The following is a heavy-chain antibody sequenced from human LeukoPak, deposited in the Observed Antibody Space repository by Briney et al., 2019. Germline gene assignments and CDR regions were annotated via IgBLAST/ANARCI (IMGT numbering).Heavy chain of an antibody. CDR3: RYYDILTGSYQPDY. CDR2: IRSKANNYAT. J-gene: IGHJ4*02. D-gene: IGHD3-9*01. CDR1: GFTFGGSA. Sequence: GGSLRLSCAASGFTFGGSAMHWVRQASGKGLEWVGRIRSKANNYATAYAASVKGRFTISRDDSKNTAYLQMNSLKTEDTAVYYCRYYDILTGSYQPDYRGQGTLVTVSS. V-gene: IGHV3-73*01.